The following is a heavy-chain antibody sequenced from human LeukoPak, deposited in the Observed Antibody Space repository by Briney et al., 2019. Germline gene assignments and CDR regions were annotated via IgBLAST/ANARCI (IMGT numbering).Heavy chain of an antibody. V-gene: IGHV1-69*06. J-gene: IGHJ3*02. CDR1: GGTFSSYA. CDR2: IIPIFGTA. D-gene: IGHD3-22*01. Sequence: GSSVKVSCKASGGTFSSYAISWVRQAPGQGLEWMGGIIPIFGTANYAQKFQGRVTITADKSTSTAYMELSSLRSEDTAVYYCARETYYYDSSGYRSDAFDIWGQGTMVTVSS. CDR3: ARETYYYDSSGYRSDAFDI.